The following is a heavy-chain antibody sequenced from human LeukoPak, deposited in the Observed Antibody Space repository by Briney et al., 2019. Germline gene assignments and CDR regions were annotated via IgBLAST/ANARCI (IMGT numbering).Heavy chain of an antibody. D-gene: IGHD1-1*01. Sequence: ASVKVSCKASGGTFSSYAISWVRQAPGQGLEWMGWMNPNSGNTGYAQKFQGRVTITRNTSISTAYMELSSLRSEDTAVYYCARGDWNAGGIDYWGQGTLVTVSS. CDR2: MNPNSGNT. J-gene: IGHJ4*02. V-gene: IGHV1-8*03. CDR3: ARGDWNAGGIDY. CDR1: GGTFSSYA.